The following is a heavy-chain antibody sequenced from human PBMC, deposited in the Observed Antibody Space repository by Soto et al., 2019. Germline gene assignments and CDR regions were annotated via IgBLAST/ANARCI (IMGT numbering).Heavy chain of an antibody. D-gene: IGHD3-9*01. CDR2: ISGTSAAT. CDR3: TRDPRLVDY. J-gene: IGHJ4*01. CDR1: GIPSSRYG. V-gene: IGHV3-48*04. Sequence: GGSLRLSCAASGIPSSRYGMHWVRQAPGKGLEWISYISGTSAATNYADSVKGRFTISRDNAKNSLYLQMSGLRVEDTAVYYCTRDPRLVDYWGQGTRVTVSS.